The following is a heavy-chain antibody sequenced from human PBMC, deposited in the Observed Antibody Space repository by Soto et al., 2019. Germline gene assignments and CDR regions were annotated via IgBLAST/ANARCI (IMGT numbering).Heavy chain of an antibody. CDR2: MNPNSGNT. J-gene: IGHJ5*02. V-gene: IGHV1-8*01. Sequence: GASVKVSCKASGYTFTCYAINWVRQATGQGLEWMGWMNPNSGNTGYAQKFQGRVTMTRNTSISTAYMELSSLRSEDTAVYYCARVDYDILTGYSPNWFDPWGQGTLVTVSS. CDR3: ARVDYDILTGYSPNWFDP. D-gene: IGHD3-9*01. CDR1: GYTFTCYA.